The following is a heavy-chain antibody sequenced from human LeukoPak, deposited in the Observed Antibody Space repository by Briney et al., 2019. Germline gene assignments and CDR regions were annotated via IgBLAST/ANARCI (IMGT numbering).Heavy chain of an antibody. Sequence: GESLKISCKGSGYSFTSYWISWVRQVPAKGLAWMGRIDPSDSYTNYSPSFQGHVTISADKSISTAYLQWSSLKASDTAMYYCAILGYSSSWSLGRPEYYFDYWGQGTLVTVSS. J-gene: IGHJ4*02. CDR3: AILGYSSSWSLGRPEYYFDY. CDR1: GYSFTSYW. V-gene: IGHV5-10-1*01. D-gene: IGHD6-13*01. CDR2: IDPSDSYT.